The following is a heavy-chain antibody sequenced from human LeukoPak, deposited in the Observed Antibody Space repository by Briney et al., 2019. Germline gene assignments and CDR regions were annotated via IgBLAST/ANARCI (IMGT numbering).Heavy chain of an antibody. CDR1: GFTFSSYG. CDR3: AKDSGYSCYDLHAFDI. J-gene: IGHJ3*02. CDR2: IRYDGSNK. D-gene: IGHD5-12*01. Sequence: PGGPLRLSCAASGFTFSSYGMHWVRQAPGKGLEWVAFIRYDGSNKYYADSVKGRFTISRDNSKNTLYLQMNSLRAEDTAVYYCAKDSGYSCYDLHAFDIWGQGTMVTVSS. V-gene: IGHV3-30*02.